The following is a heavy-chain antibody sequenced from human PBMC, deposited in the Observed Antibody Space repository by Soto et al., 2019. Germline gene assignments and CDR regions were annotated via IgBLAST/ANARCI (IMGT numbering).Heavy chain of an antibody. J-gene: IGHJ3*02. D-gene: IGHD2-2*01. CDR3: ARVRLRLSPNAFDI. CDR1: GYTFTGYY. V-gene: IGHV1-2*02. Sequence: ASVKVSCKASGYTFTGYYMHWVRQAPGQGLEWMGWINPNSGGTNYAQKFQGRVTMTRDTSISTAYMELSRLRSDDTAVYYCARVRLRLSPNAFDIWGQGTMVTV. CDR2: INPNSGGT.